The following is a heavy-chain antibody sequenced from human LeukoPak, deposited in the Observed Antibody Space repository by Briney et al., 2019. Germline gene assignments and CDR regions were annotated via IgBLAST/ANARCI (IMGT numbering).Heavy chain of an antibody. CDR3: ARSIVVVPAAMGAFDI. CDR2: IYYSGST. Sequence: PSQTLSLTCTVSGGSISSGDYYWSWIRQPPGKGLEWIGYIYYSGSTYYNPSLKSRVTISVDTSKNQFSLKLRSVTAADTAVYYRARSIVVVPAAMGAFDIWGQGTMVTVSS. D-gene: IGHD2-2*01. V-gene: IGHV4-30-4*08. CDR1: GGSISSGDYY. J-gene: IGHJ3*02.